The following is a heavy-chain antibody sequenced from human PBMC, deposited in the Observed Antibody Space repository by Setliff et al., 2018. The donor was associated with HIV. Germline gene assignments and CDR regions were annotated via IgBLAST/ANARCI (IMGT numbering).Heavy chain of an antibody. J-gene: IGHJ4*02. CDR2: INPIFGTP. Sequence: SVKVSCKASGGTFNIYSIHWVRQAPGQGLEWMGGINPIFGTPHYGQRFQGRVTITADESTSTAYMELNGLKFDDAAVYYCARRTDSSGWPFDSWGRGTLVTVSS. CDR1: GGTFNIYS. CDR3: ARRTDSSGWPFDS. D-gene: IGHD6-19*01. V-gene: IGHV1-69*13.